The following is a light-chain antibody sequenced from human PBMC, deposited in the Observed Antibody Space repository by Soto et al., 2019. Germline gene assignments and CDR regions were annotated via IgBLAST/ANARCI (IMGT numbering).Light chain of an antibody. J-gene: IGKJ1*01. Sequence: MTQSPATLSVSPGERVTITCRASQSISSWLAWYQQKPGKAPKLLIYDASRLESGVPSRFSGSGSGTEFTLTIRSLQPDDFATYYCQHYNSYSPWTFGQGTKGDIK. CDR1: QSISSW. V-gene: IGKV1-5*01. CDR3: QHYNSYSPWT. CDR2: DAS.